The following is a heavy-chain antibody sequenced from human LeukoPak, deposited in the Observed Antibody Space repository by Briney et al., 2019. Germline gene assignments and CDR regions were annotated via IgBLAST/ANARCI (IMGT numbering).Heavy chain of an antibody. J-gene: IGHJ5*02. D-gene: IGHD3-3*01. V-gene: IGHV1-2*02. Sequence: ASVKVSCKASGYTFTGYYMHWVRQAPGQGLEWMGWINPNSGGTNYAQKFQDRVTMTRDTSISTAYMELSRLRSDDTAVYYCARGRQRITFFGVVLGWFDPWGQGTLVTVSP. CDR3: ARGRQRITFFGVVLGWFDP. CDR2: INPNSGGT. CDR1: GYTFTGYY.